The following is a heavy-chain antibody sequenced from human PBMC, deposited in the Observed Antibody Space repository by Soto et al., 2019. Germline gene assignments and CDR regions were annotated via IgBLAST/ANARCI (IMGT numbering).Heavy chain of an antibody. V-gene: IGHV3-23*01. D-gene: IGHD3-22*01. Sequence: GGSLRLSCAASGFTFSNYAMSWVRQAPGKGLEWVSAIGGGGVPTYHADSVKGRFTISRDNSKNTLYLQMNSLRAEDTAVYYCARLGAYYQSPDPWGPGTLVTVSS. CDR1: GFTFSNYA. CDR3: ARLGAYYQSPDP. CDR2: IGGGGVPT. J-gene: IGHJ5*02.